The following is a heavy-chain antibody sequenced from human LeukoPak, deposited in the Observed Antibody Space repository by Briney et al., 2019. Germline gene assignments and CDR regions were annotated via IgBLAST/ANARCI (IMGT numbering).Heavy chain of an antibody. D-gene: IGHD2-15*01. CDR3: AKTQGYYDA. CDR1: GFTFSNAW. J-gene: IGHJ5*02. Sequence: GGSLRLSCAASGFTFSNAWMSWVRQAPGKGLELVSGIYGSDDKTVYGDAVKGRFTVSRDNSKNTLYLQMNSLRADDTAVYYCAKTQGYYDAWGQGALVTVSS. V-gene: IGHV3-23*01. CDR2: IYGSDDKT.